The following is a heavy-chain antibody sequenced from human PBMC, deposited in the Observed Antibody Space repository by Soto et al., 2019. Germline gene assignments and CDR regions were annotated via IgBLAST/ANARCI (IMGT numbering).Heavy chain of an antibody. CDR3: ARLIGNSWLDY. V-gene: IGHV6-1*01. J-gene: IGHJ4*02. Sequence: SPTISLWYGVCGGQGSGLSGTWDYKKQSPSRGLEWLGRTYYRSKWSNDYAVSVKGRITINPDTSNNQFSLHLNSVTPDDTAVYYCARLIGNSWLDYWGQGTLVTVSS. CDR2: TYYRSKWSN. D-gene: IGHD6-13*01. CDR1: GGQGSGLSGT.